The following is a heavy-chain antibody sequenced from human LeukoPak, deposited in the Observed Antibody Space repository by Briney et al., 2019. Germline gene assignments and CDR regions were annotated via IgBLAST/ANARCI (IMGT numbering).Heavy chain of an antibody. J-gene: IGHJ4*02. CDR2: IWYDGSNR. V-gene: IGHV3-33*01. CDR1: GXTFSSYG. CDR3: ARGGGFGELFD. D-gene: IGHD3-10*01. Sequence: GGSLRLSCAASGXTFSSYGMHWVRQAPGKGLEWVAIIWYDGSNRYYTDSVKGRFTISRDNSKNTLYLQMNSLRAEDTAVYYCARGGGFGELFDWGQGSLVTVSS.